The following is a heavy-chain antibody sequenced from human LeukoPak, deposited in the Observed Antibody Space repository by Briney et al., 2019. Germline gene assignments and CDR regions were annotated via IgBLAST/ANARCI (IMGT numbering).Heavy chain of an antibody. CDR2: IYTSGST. D-gene: IGHD6-13*01. CDR3: ATDLSSSWHMGNWFDP. J-gene: IGHJ5*02. CDR1: GGSISSYY. V-gene: IGHV4-4*07. Sequence: SETLSLTCTVSGGSISSYYWSWIRQPAGKGLEWIGRIYTSGSTNYNPSLKSRVTMSVDTSKNQFSLKPSSVTAADTAVYYCATDLSSSWHMGNWFDPWGQGTLVTVSS.